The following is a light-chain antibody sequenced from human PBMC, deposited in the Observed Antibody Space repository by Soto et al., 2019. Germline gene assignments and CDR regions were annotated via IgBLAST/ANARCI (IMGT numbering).Light chain of an antibody. Sequence: DIQLTQSPSFLSASVGDRVTITCRASQGFRTYLAWYQQKPGKAPKLLIYGASTLQSGVPSRFSGSESGTEFTLTISSLQPEDFATYFCQQLSSYPLTFGQGTKVDIK. CDR3: QQLSSYPLT. CDR2: GAS. V-gene: IGKV1-9*01. J-gene: IGKJ1*01. CDR1: QGFRTY.